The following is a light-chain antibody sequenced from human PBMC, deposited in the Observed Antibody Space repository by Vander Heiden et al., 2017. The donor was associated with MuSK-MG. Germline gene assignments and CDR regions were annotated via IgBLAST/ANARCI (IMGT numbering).Light chain of an antibody. CDR3: QHSDTSPLT. J-gene: IGKJ3*01. V-gene: IGKV1-39*01. Sequence: DIQMTQSPSSLSASVGDRVTITCRASQSISTYLNWYQHKPGKAPNLLIYAASSLQSGVPSRFSGNGSGTDFTLTISRLQPEDFATYYCQHSDTSPLTFGHGTKVVVK. CDR1: QSISTY. CDR2: AAS.